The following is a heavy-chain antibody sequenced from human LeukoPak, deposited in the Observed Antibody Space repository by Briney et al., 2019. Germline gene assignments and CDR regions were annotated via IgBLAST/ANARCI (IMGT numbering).Heavy chain of an antibody. CDR2: IAPSGCST. Sequence: ASVKVSCKASGYTFTSYYMHWVLQAPGHGLEWMGIIAPSGCSTSYAQKFQGRVSMTRDTSTSIVYMELSSLRSEDTAVYYCARSSSYGRVNYFDYWGQGTLVTVSS. CDR3: ARSSSYGRVNYFDY. CDR1: GYTFTSYY. J-gene: IGHJ4*02. V-gene: IGHV1-46*01. D-gene: IGHD4-17*01.